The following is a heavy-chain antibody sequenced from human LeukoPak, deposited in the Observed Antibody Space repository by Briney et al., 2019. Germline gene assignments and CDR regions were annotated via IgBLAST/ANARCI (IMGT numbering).Heavy chain of an antibody. D-gene: IGHD2/OR15-2a*01. Sequence: ASVKVSCKASGYTFTNYRITWVRQAPGQGLEWMGWISAYNGNTNYAQKLQGRVTLTTDTSTSTAYMELRSLRSDDTAVYYCARGEDRHFSYDYWGQGTLVTVSS. CDR1: GYTFTNYR. V-gene: IGHV1-18*04. CDR2: ISAYNGNT. CDR3: ARGEDRHFSYDY. J-gene: IGHJ4*02.